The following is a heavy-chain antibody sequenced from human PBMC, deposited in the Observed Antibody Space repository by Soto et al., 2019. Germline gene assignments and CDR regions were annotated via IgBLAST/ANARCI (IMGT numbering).Heavy chain of an antibody. CDR1: GISFTKAW. V-gene: IGHV3-15*01. J-gene: IGHJ4*02. CDR3: TTNWNWNVDSRTCDY. CDR2: IKSKSDGGTT. Sequence: EVQLVESGGGLVKPGESLRLSCAASGISFTKAWMNWVRQAPGKGLEWVGQIKSKSDGGTTDYAAPATGRFTISRDDAKNTLYLQMNRLKSEDTAVYYCTTNWNWNVDSRTCDYWGQRTRVTVSS. D-gene: IGHD1-1*01.